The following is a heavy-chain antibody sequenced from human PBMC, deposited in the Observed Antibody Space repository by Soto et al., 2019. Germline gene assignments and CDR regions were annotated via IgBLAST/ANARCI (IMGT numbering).Heavy chain of an antibody. CDR1: GGSISSGGYY. J-gene: IGHJ4*02. CDR3: ARDRSGSFYGVLDY. Sequence: SETLSLTCTVSGGSISSGGYYWSWIRQHPGKGLEWIVYIYYSGSTYDNPSLKSLVTISVDTSKNQFSLKLSSVNAADTAVYYCARDRSGSFYGVLDYWGQGTLVTVSS. CDR2: IYYSGST. D-gene: IGHD4-17*01. V-gene: IGHV4-31*01.